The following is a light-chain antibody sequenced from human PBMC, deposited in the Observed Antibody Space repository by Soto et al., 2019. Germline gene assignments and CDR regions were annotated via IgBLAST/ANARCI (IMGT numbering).Light chain of an antibody. V-gene: IGKV3-11*01. J-gene: IGKJ5*01. CDR2: DAS. Sequence: EIVLTQSPATLSLSPVERATLSCRASQSVSSYLAWYQQKPGQAPRLLIYDASTRATGIPDRFSGSGSGTHFTLTISRLEPGDFAVYYCQHLGGTTFTFGQGTRLEIK. CDR3: QHLGGTTFT. CDR1: QSVSSY.